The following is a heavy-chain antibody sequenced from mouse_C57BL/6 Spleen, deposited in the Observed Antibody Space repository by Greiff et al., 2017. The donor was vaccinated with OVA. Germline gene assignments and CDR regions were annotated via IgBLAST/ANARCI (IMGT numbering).Heavy chain of an antibody. V-gene: IGHV1-26*01. J-gene: IGHJ3*01. CDR3: ARPYYSSWFAY. CDR1: GYTFTDYY. CDR2: INPNNGGT. D-gene: IGHD2-12*01. Sequence: VQLKESGPELVKPGASVKISCKASGYTFTDYYMNWVKQSHGKSLEWIGDINPNNGGTSYNQKFKGKATLTVDKSSSTAYMELRSLTSEDSAVYYCARPYYSSWFAYWGQGTLVTVSA.